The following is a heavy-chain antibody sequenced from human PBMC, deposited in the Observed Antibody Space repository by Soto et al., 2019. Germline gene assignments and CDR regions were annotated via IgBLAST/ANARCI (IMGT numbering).Heavy chain of an antibody. D-gene: IGHD3-22*01. CDR1: GYTFTSYG. V-gene: IGHV1-18*01. CDR3: ARDRDSSGYSYVLSFAY. J-gene: IGHJ4*02. CDR2: ISAYNGNT. Sequence: QVQLVQSGAEVKKPGASVKVSCKASGYTFTSYGISWVRQAPGQGLEWMVWISAYNGNTNYAQKLQGRVTMTTDTSTSTADIELRSLRSDDTAVYYCARDRDSSGYSYVLSFAYWGQGTLVTFSS.